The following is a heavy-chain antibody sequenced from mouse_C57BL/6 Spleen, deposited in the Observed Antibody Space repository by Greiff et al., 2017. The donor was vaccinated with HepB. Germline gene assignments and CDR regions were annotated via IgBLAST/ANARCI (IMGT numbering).Heavy chain of an antibody. CDR3: ARPIYDGYYWYFDV. J-gene: IGHJ1*03. CDR2: IWSGGST. CDR1: GFSLTSYG. V-gene: IGHV2-2*01. Sequence: QVHVKQSGPGLVQPSQSLSITCTVSGFSLTSYGVHWVRQSPGKGLEWLGVIWSGGSTDYNAAFISRLSISKDNSKSQVFFKMNSLQADDTAIYYCARPIYDGYYWYFDVWGTGTTVTVSS. D-gene: IGHD2-3*01.